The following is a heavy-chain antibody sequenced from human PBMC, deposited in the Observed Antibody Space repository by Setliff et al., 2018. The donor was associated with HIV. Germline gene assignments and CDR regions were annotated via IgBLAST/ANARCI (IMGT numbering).Heavy chain of an antibody. CDR2: ISPTGNT. Sequence: KTSETLSLTCTVSGGSISSSSYYWGWIRQPPGKGLEWIGYISPTGNTNYNPSLKSRVTISTDTSKNQFSLNVRSVTAADTAVYFCARIGTPRTIDYWGQGTLVTVSS. CDR3: ARIGTPRTIDY. CDR1: GGSISSSSYY. J-gene: IGHJ4*02. V-gene: IGHV4-61*05. D-gene: IGHD1-7*01.